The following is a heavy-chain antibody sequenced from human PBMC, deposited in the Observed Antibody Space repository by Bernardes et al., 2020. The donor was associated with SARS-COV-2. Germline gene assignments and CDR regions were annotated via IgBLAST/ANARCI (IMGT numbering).Heavy chain of an antibody. CDR1: GGTISMFV. J-gene: IGHJ3*01. CDR3: ARGRDIVVEPSDSDASDV. Sequence: SVKVSCKASGGTISMFVISWVRQAPGQRLEWMGGIIPIFGTTNYEQKFQGRVTITADESTSTAYLELRSLRSEDTAIYYCARGRDIVVEPSDSDASDVWGQVTMVTVST. V-gene: IGHV1-69*13. D-gene: IGHD2-2*01. CDR2: IIPIFGTT.